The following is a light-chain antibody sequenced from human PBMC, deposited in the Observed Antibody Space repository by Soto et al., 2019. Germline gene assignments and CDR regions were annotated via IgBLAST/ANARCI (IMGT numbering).Light chain of an antibody. V-gene: IGKV3-20*01. J-gene: IGKJ1*01. CDR1: QSVSSSY. CDR3: QQYQT. Sequence: EIVLTQSPGTLSLSPGERATLSCRASQSVSSSYLAWYQQKPGQAPRLLIYGASSRATGIPNRFSGNGSGIVFTLTISRLEPEDFAVYYCQQYQTFGQGTKVDIK. CDR2: GAS.